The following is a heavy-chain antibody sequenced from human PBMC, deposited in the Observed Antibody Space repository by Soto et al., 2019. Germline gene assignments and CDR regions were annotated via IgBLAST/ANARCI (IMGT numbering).Heavy chain of an antibody. D-gene: IGHD1-26*01. Sequence: GGSLRLSCAASGFTFSSYGMHWVRQAPGKGLEWVAVISYDGSNKYYADSVKGRFTISRDNSKNTLYLQMNSLRAEDTAVYYCAKDYGDDGSYETLPDYWGQGTLVTVSS. CDR2: ISYDGSNK. CDR3: AKDYGDDGSYETLPDY. J-gene: IGHJ4*02. CDR1: GFTFSSYG. V-gene: IGHV3-30*18.